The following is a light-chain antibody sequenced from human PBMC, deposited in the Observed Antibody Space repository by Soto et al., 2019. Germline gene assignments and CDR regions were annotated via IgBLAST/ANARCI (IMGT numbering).Light chain of an antibody. CDR1: QSVATGY. CDR2: GAS. J-gene: IGKJ3*01. CDR3: QQYSTSPPT. V-gene: IGKV3-20*01. Sequence: ENVLTQSPGTLSLSPGERATLSCRASQSVATGYLAWYQQNPGQAPRLRVYGASTRPTSIPDRFSGSGSGTDFTLTISRLEPEDFAVYFCQQYSTSPPTFGPGTKVDIK.